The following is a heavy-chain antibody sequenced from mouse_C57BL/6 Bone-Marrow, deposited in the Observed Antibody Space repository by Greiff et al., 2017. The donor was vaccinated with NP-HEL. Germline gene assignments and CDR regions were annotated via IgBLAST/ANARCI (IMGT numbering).Heavy chain of an antibody. Sequence: EVKLMESGGGLVQPGGSMKLSCVASGFTFSNYWMNWVRQSPEKGLEWVAQIRLKSDNYATHYAESVKGRFTISRDDSKSSVYLQMNNLRAEDTGIYYCTAPSGSSSDYWGQGTTLTVSS. D-gene: IGHD1-1*01. J-gene: IGHJ2*01. V-gene: IGHV6-3*01. CDR1: GFTFSNYW. CDR2: IRLKSDNYAT. CDR3: TAPSGSSSDY.